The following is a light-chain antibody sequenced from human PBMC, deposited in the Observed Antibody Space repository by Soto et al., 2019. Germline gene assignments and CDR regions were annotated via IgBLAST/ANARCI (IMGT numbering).Light chain of an antibody. J-gene: IGLJ1*01. CDR2: EVS. Sequence: QSALTQPPSVSGSPGQSVTISCTGTSSDVGSDNRVSWYQQPPGTAPKLMIYEVSNRPSGVPDRFSGSKSGNTASLTISGLQAEYEADYYCSSYTTSITYVFGSGTQVTVL. CDR3: SSYTTSITYV. CDR1: SSDVGSDNR. V-gene: IGLV2-18*02.